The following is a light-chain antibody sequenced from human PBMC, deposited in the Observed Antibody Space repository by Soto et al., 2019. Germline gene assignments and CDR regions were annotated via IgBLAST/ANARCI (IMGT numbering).Light chain of an antibody. CDR1: KLGDKY. CDR3: QEWDSSTAWV. Sequence: SYELTQPPSVSVSPGQTASITCSGDKLGDKYACWYQQKPGHSPVLVIYQDSTRPAGIPERFSGSNSGNTATLTISGTQAMDEADYYCQEWDSSTAWVFGTGTKLTVL. J-gene: IGLJ3*02. CDR2: QDS. V-gene: IGLV3-1*01.